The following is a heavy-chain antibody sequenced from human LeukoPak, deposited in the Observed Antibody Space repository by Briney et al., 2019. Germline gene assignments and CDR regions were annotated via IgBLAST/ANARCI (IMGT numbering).Heavy chain of an antibody. D-gene: IGHD6-6*01. CDR2: GLYTGNT. CDR3: AREHRSSKYFDS. J-gene: IGHJ4*02. V-gene: IGHV4-39*02. Sequence: PSETLSLTCSVYGGSIAVNHYYWGWIRQPPGKGLEWIGSGLYTGNTYSNPSLRSRVTISVDTSKNEFSLKMNSVTAADTAVYYCAREHRSSKYFDSWGQGALMIVSS. CDR1: GGSIAVNHYY.